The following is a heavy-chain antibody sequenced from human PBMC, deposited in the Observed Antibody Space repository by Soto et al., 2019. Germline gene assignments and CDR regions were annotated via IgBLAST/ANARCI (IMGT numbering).Heavy chain of an antibody. J-gene: IGHJ5*02. Sequence: ASVKVSCKASGYTFTSYGISWVRQAPGQGLEWMGWSSAYNGNTNYAQKLQGRVTMTTDTSTSTAYMELRSLRSDDTAVYYCARLTYYGSGSPWFDPWGQGTLVTVSS. D-gene: IGHD3-10*01. CDR2: SSAYNGNT. CDR3: ARLTYYGSGSPWFDP. V-gene: IGHV1-18*01. CDR1: GYTFTSYG.